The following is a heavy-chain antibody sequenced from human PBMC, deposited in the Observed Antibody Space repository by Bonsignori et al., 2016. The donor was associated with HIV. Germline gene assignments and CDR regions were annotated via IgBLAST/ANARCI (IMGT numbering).Heavy chain of an antibody. Sequence: GESLKISCKASGYSFTSYWIGWVRQMPGKGLEWMGIIYPGDSDTRYSPSFQGQVTISADKSISTAYLQWSSLKASDTAIYYCARPDYYGSGSYPGDDIWGQGTMVTVSS. CDR2: IYPGDSDT. V-gene: IGHV5-51*01. CDR1: GYSFTSYW. J-gene: IGHJ3*02. D-gene: IGHD3-10*01. CDR3: ARPDYYGSGSYPGDDI.